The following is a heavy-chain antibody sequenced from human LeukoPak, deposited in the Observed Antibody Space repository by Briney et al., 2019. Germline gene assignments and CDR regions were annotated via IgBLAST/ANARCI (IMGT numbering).Heavy chain of an antibody. J-gene: IGHJ5*02. CDR2: IYYSGST. CDR1: GGSISSGGYY. D-gene: IGHD4-17*01. V-gene: IGHV4-61*08. Sequence: SETLSLTCTVSGGSISSGGYYWSWIRQHPGKGLEWIGYIYYSGSTNYNPSLKSRVTISVDTSKNQFSLKLSSVTAADTAVYYCARGQTNDYGDYGENWFDPWGQGTLVTVSS. CDR3: ARGQTNDYGDYGENWFDP.